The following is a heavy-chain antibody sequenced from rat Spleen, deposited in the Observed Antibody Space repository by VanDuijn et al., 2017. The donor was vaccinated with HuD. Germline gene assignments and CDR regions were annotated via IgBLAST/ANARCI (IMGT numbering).Heavy chain of an antibody. Sequence: EVQLVESGGGLVQPGRSLKPSCAASGFTFSNYGLHWIRQAPTKGLEWVASISPSGGRTYYRGSVKGRFTISRDNAKSTLYLQMDSLRSDDKATYYCATDGYYDGIYYSVYVMDAWAQGASVTVSS. CDR1: GFTFSNYG. CDR2: ISPSGGRT. J-gene: IGHJ4*01. CDR3: ATDGYYDGIYYSVYVMDA. D-gene: IGHD1-12*02. V-gene: IGHV5-19*01.